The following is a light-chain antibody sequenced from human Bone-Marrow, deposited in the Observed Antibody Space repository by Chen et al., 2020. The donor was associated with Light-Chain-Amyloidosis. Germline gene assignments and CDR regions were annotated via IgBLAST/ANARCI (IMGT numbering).Light chain of an antibody. CDR3: QSADSSGTYEVI. V-gene: IGLV3-25*03. CDR2: RDT. J-gene: IGLJ2*01. Sequence: SYELTQPPSVSVSPGQTARITCSGDDLPTKYAYWYQQQPGQAPVLVIHRDTERPSGISERFCGSSSGTTATLTISGVQAEDEADYHCQSADSSGTYEVIFGGGTKLTVL. CDR1: DLPTKY.